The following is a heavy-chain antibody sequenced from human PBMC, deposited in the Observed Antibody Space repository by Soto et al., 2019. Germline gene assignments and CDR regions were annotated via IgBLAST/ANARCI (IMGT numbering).Heavy chain of an antibody. Sequence: QVQLQESGPGLVKPSETLSLTCTVSGGSFKSGSYSWSWIRQPPGKGLEWIGYVYHTGRTSYNPSLKSRGYISRDTSKNQFSLNLDSVTAADTAVYFCARDFAYFDSWGQGTLVTVSS. CDR2: VYHTGRT. CDR3: ARDFAYFDS. V-gene: IGHV4-61*01. J-gene: IGHJ4*02. D-gene: IGHD3-3*01. CDR1: GGSFKSGSYS.